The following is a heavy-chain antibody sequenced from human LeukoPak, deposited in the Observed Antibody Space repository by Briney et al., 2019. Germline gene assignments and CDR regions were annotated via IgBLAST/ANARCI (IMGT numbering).Heavy chain of an antibody. CDR3: ARLLTLTGYIDY. CDR1: GYSFTSYW. CDR2: VYPGDSDT. J-gene: IGHJ4*02. Sequence: GESLKISCKGSGYSFTSYWIGWVRQMPGKGLEWMGIVYPGDSDTRYSPSFQGQVTISADKTISTAYLQWSSLKASDIAMYYCARLLTLTGYIDYWGQGTLVTVSS. D-gene: IGHD3-9*01. V-gene: IGHV5-51*03.